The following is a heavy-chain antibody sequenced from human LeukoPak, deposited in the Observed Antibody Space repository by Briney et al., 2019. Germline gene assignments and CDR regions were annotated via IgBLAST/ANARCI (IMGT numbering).Heavy chain of an antibody. CDR1: GGSISSYY. V-gene: IGHV4-59*12. CDR2: IYYSGST. J-gene: IGHJ2*01. CDR3: ARDGYCSSTSCYTHWYFDL. D-gene: IGHD2-2*02. Sequence: PSETLSLTCTVSGGSISSYYWSWIRQPPGKGLEWIGYIYYSGSTNYNPSLKSRVTISVDTSKNQFSLKLSSVTAADTAVYYCARDGYCSSTSCYTHWYFDLWGRGTLVTVSS.